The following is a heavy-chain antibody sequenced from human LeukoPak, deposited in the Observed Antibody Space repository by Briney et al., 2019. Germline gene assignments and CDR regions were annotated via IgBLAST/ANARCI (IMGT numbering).Heavy chain of an antibody. CDR2: ISTTSLNI. CDR3: AGRYYYYYGMDV. Sequence: GESLRLSCAASGFAFSTYSMNWVRQAPGKGLEWVSSISTTSLNIYYADSLEGRFTVSRDNARNSLYLQMNSLRAEDTAVYYCAGRYYYYYGMDVWGQGTTVTVSS. V-gene: IGHV3-21*04. J-gene: IGHJ6*02. CDR1: GFAFSTYS.